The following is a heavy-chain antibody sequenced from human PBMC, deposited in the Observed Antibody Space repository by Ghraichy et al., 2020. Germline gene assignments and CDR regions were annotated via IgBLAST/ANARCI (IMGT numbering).Heavy chain of an antibody. V-gene: IGHV3-7*01. CDR3: ARRLVVPGARGWGYGMDV. CDR2: IKEDGSDK. D-gene: IGHD2-2*01. Sequence: GGSLRLSCAVSGFTFSSYWMSWVRQVPGKGLEWVASIKEDGSDKSYVDSLRGRFTISRDNAKNSLYLQMSSLRAEDTAVYYCARRLVVPGARGWGYGMDVGGQGTTVTVSS. CDR1: GFTFSSYW. J-gene: IGHJ6*02.